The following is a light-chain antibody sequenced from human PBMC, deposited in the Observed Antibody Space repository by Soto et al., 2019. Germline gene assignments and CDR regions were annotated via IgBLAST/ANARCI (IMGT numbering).Light chain of an antibody. Sequence: QSALTQPASVSGSPGQSITISCTGTSSDVGAYNFVSWYQQHPGTVPKLMIFDVSSRPSGVSDRFSGSKSGNTASLTISGLQAEDEGDYYCRSYTSSSTHVFGSGTKLTVL. J-gene: IGLJ1*01. CDR2: DVS. CDR3: RSYTSSSTHV. CDR1: SSDVGAYNF. V-gene: IGLV2-14*03.